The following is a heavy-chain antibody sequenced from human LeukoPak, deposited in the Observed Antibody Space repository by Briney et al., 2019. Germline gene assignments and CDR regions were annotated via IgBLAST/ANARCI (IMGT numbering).Heavy chain of an antibody. CDR3: ATEAFIRGVYGSGSSFDY. CDR1: GGTFSSYA. J-gene: IGHJ4*02. V-gene: IGHV1-69*06. Sequence: ASVKVSCKASGGTFSSYAISWVRQAPGQGLEWMGGVIPIFGTANYAQKFQGRVTMTEDTSTDTAYMELSSLRSEDTAVYYCATEAFIRGVYGSGSSFDYWGQGTLVTVSS. D-gene: IGHD3-10*01. CDR2: VIPIFGTA.